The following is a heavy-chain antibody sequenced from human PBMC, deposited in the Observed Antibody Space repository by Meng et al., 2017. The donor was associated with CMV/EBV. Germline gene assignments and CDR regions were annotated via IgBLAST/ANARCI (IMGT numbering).Heavy chain of an antibody. D-gene: IGHD1-26*01. J-gene: IGHJ4*02. Sequence: GESLKISCAASGFTFSSYSMNWVRQAPGKGLEWVSSIDSSSRYIYYADSVKGRFTISRDNAKNSLYLQMNSLRAEDTAVYYCARVRGSYSLDYWGQGTLVTVSS. V-gene: IGHV3-21*01. CDR1: GFTFSSYS. CDR2: IDSSSRYI. CDR3: ARVRGSYSLDY.